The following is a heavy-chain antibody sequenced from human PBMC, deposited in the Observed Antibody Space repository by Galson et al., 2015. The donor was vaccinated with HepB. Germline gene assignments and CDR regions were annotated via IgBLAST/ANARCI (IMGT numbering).Heavy chain of an antibody. D-gene: IGHD6-13*01. Sequence: SLRLSCAAAEFTFSSYAMHWVRQAPGKGLEWVAVISYDGSNTYYADSVQGRFTISRDNSKSTVYLQLNSLRPEDTAVYYCARPPGYSNFRGHHWGQGTLVTVSS. CDR1: EFTFSSYA. CDR2: ISYDGSNT. V-gene: IGHV3-30-3*01. J-gene: IGHJ5*02. CDR3: ARPPGYSNFRGHH.